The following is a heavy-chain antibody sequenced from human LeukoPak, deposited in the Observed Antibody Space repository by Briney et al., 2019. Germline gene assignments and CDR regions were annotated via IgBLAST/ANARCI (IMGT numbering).Heavy chain of an antibody. CDR3: VSHYYDSSGYLFDS. J-gene: IGHJ4*02. V-gene: IGHV4-38-2*01. D-gene: IGHD3-22*01. Sequence: SETLSLTCAVSGYSISSGYYWGWIRQPPGKGLEWIGSVYHTGSTYYHPSLKSRVTISLDTSKNQFSLRLTSVTAADTAVYYCVSHYYDSSGYLFDSWGRGSLVTVSS. CDR1: GYSISSGYY. CDR2: VYHTGST.